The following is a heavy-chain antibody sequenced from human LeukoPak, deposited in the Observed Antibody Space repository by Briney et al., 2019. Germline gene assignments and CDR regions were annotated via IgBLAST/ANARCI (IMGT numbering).Heavy chain of an antibody. CDR2: INHSGST. Sequence: KPSETLSLTCAVYGGSFSGYYWSWIRQPPGKGLEWIGEINHSGSTNYNPSLKSRVTISVDTSKNQFSLKLSSVTAADTAVYYCARGGRVSSWDAFDIWGQGTMVTVSS. CDR1: GGSFSGYY. J-gene: IGHJ3*02. V-gene: IGHV4-34*01. CDR3: ARGGRVSSWDAFDI. D-gene: IGHD6-6*01.